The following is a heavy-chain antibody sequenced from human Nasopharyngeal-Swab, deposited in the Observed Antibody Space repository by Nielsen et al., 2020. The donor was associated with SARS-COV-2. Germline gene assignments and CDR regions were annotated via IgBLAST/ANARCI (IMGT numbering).Heavy chain of an antibody. CDR3: VKHQGRLSDQ. J-gene: IGHJ4*02. V-gene: IGHV3-74*01. Sequence: GESLKISCVASGFIFSKYGMHWVRQAPGKGLVWVARVNQDGSRTDSADSVRGRFTISRDNAKNTLYLQMNSLRVEDTAVYYCVKHQGRLSDQWGQGTLVTVSS. D-gene: IGHD3-16*01. CDR1: GFIFSKYG. CDR2: VNQDGSRT.